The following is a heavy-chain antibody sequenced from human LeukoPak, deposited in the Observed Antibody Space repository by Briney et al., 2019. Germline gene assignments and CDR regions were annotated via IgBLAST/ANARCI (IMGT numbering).Heavy chain of an antibody. V-gene: IGHV3-30-3*01. CDR3: ARGNLYYDSSGPVGY. Sequence: PGGSLRLSCAASGFTFSSYAMHWVRQAPGKGLGWVAVISYDGSNKYYADSVKGRFTISRDNSKNTLYLQMNSLRAEDTAVYYCARGNLYYDSSGPVGYWGQGTLATVSS. CDR1: GFTFSSYA. J-gene: IGHJ4*02. CDR2: ISYDGSNK. D-gene: IGHD3-22*01.